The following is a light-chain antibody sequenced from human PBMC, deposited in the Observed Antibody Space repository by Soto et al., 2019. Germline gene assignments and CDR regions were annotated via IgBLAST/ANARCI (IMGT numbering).Light chain of an antibody. CDR3: SSYTSMLTNV. V-gene: IGLV2-14*03. J-gene: IGLJ1*01. Sequence: QSVLTQPACVSGSPGQSITISCTGTSSDVGGFNSVSWYQLRPGTAPKLILYDVVDRPSGVSYRFSGSKSGNTASLTISGLQAADEADYFCSSYTSMLTNVFGSGTKVTVL. CDR1: SSDVGGFNS. CDR2: DVV.